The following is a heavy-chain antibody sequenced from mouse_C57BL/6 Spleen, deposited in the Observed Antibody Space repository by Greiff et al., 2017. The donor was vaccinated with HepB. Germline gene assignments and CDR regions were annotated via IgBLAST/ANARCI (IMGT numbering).Heavy chain of an antibody. V-gene: IGHV1-34*01. D-gene: IGHD2-4*01. CDR1: GYTFTDYY. Sequence: EVKLQESGPELVKPGASVKMSCKASGYTFTDYYMHWVKQSPGKSLEWIGYIYPNNGGTGYNQKFKGKATLTVDKSSSTAYMELRSLTSEDSAVYSCARSGPYDYDHAWLAYWGQGTLVTVSA. CDR2: IYPNNGGT. CDR3: ARSGPYDYDHAWLAY. J-gene: IGHJ3*01.